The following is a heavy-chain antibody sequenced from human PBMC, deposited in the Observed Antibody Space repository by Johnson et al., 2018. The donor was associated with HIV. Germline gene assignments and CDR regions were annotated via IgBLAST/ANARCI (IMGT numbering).Heavy chain of an antibody. Sequence: VQLVESGGGLVKPGGSLRLSCAASGFTFSNAWMSWVRQAPGKGLEWVGRIKSKTDGGTTDYAAPVKGRFTISRDDSKNTLYLQMNSLKTEDTAVYYCTTDQVQQLVHDAFDIWGQGTMVTVSS. V-gene: IGHV3-15*01. CDR3: TTDQVQQLVHDAFDI. J-gene: IGHJ3*02. CDR1: GFTFSNAW. CDR2: IKSKTDGGTT. D-gene: IGHD6-13*01.